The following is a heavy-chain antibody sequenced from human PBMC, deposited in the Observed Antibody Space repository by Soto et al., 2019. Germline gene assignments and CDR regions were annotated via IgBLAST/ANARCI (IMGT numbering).Heavy chain of an antibody. J-gene: IGHJ4*02. D-gene: IGHD3-3*01. CDR2: IYYGAST. CDR3: AMYLDFWSAYFDC. Sequence: QLQLQESGPGLVKPSETLSLTCTVSGGSISSSTYYWGWIRQPPGKGLEWIGSIYYGASTYYNPSLKSRVXXSXDXXANQVSLKLSSVTAADTAVYYCAMYLDFWSAYFDCWGQGTLVTASS. V-gene: IGHV4-39*01. CDR1: GGSISSSTYY.